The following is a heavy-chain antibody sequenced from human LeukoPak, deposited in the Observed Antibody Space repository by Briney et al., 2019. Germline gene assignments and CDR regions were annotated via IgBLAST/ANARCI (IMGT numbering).Heavy chain of an antibody. CDR3: ARLQRITMAGPDYWYFDL. CDR1: GDSIGSYY. D-gene: IGHD3-10*01. Sequence: SETLSLTCTVSGDSIGSYYWSWIRQPPEKGLEWIGYIYYSGSTNYNPSLKSRVTISVDTSKTQFSLKMNSVTAADTAVYYCARLQRITMAGPDYWYFDLWGRGTLVTVSS. J-gene: IGHJ2*01. V-gene: IGHV4-59*01. CDR2: IYYSGST.